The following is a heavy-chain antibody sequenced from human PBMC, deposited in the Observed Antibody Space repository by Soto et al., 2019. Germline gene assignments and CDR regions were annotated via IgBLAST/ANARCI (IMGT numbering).Heavy chain of an antibody. D-gene: IGHD1-1*01. Sequence: ASVKVSCKASGYTFTGYYMHWVRQAPGQGLEWMGWINPNSGGTNYAQKFQGWVTMTRDTSISTAYMELSRLRSDDTAVYYCARGRGGLTLRRLERRLNYFDYWGQGTLVTVSS. CDR2: INPNSGGT. J-gene: IGHJ4*02. V-gene: IGHV1-2*04. CDR1: GYTFTGYY. CDR3: ARGRGGLTLRRLERRLNYFDY.